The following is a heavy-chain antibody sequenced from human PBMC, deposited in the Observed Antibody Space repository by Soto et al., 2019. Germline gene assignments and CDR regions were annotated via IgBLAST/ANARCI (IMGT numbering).Heavy chain of an antibody. CDR2: INPTGGPT. CDR3: KRAQEIATICDEX. J-gene: IGHJ4*02. Sequence: ASVKRSCKASGDTFSFYFIHWVRQAPGHGLEWMGTINPTGGPTSYAHKLQGRVTLTRDTSTNTVYMELTSLTYDDTAVYFPKRAQEIATICDEXRGQRTGVSVS. CDR1: GDTFSFYF. V-gene: IGHV1-46*01. D-gene: IGHD2-21*02.